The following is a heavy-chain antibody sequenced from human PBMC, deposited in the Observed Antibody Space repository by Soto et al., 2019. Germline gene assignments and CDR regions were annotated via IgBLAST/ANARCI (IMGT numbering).Heavy chain of an antibody. Sequence: SETLSLTCTVSGGSISSYYWSWIRQPPGKGLEWIGYIYYSGSTNYNPSLKSRVTISVDTSKNQFSLKLSSVTAADTAVYYCAIGILFTFGEVYPPPHWGQGTLVTVS. V-gene: IGHV4-59*01. CDR2: IYYSGST. D-gene: IGHD3-16*01. J-gene: IGHJ4*02. CDR3: AIGILFTFGEVYPPPH. CDR1: GGSISSYY.